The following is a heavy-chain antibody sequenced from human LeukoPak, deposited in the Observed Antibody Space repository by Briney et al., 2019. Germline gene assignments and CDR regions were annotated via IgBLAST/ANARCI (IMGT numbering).Heavy chain of an antibody. Sequence: GGSLSLSCLASGFTFSSYGMSWVRQAPGKWLEWVSAISSSGGSTYYADSVKGRFTIYRDNSKNTLYLQMNSLRAEDTAVYYCARAESQWLTIDYWGQGTLVTVS. CDR2: ISSSGGST. V-gene: IGHV3-23*01. CDR1: GFTFSSYG. D-gene: IGHD6-19*01. CDR3: ARAESQWLTIDY. J-gene: IGHJ4*02.